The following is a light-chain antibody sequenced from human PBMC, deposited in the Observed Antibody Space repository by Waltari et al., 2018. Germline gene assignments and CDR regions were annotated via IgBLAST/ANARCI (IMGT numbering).Light chain of an antibody. Sequence: SYELTQPPSVSVSPGQAARITCSGDALPTKTAYWYQQKSGQAPVLVIYEDTKRPSGIPERFSGSSSGTMATLTISGAQVEDEADYYCYSADSSGNHKGIFGGGTKVTVL. CDR3: YSADSSGNHKGI. CDR1: ALPTKT. CDR2: EDT. J-gene: IGLJ2*01. V-gene: IGLV3-10*01.